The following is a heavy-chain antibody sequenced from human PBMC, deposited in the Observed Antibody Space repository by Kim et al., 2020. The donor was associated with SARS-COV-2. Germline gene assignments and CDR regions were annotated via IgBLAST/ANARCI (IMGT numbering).Heavy chain of an antibody. CDR1: GFTFSDSY. CDR2: ISSTSYYT. J-gene: IGHJ4*01. CDR3: AKAGSHSSNWYLIDY. V-gene: IGHV3-11*06. D-gene: IGHD6-13*01. Sequence: GGSLRLSCAASGFTFSDSYMTWVRQAPGKGLEWVSYISSTSYYTNYADSVRGRFTVSRDNAKNSVYLQMNSLRAEDTALYYCAKAGSHSSNWYLIDYWG.